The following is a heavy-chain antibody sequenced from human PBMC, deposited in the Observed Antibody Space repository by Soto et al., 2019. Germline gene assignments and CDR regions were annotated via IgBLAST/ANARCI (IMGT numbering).Heavy chain of an antibody. J-gene: IGHJ4*02. V-gene: IGHV3-30*18. CDR3: AKGDY. CDR2: ISYDGSNK. CDR1: GFTFSSYG. Sequence: QVQLVESGGGVVQPGRSLRLSCAASGFTFSSYGMHWVRQAPGKGLEWVAVISYDGSNKYYADSVKGRFTISRDNSKNTRYLQMNSLRAEDTAVYYCAKGDYWGQGTLVTVSS.